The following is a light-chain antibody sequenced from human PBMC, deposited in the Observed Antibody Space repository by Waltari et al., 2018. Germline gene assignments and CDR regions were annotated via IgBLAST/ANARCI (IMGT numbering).Light chain of an antibody. V-gene: IGLV2-23*01. CDR3: CSSAGSSTWM. J-gene: IGLJ3*02. CDR2: EGN. Sequence: QSALTQPASVSGSPGQSITISCTGTSGDVGTYNLISWYQQHPGKVPKLMLYEGNKRPSGISNRFSGSKSGNTASLTISGLQAEDEADYYCCSSAGSSTWMCGGGTKLTVL. CDR1: SGDVGTYNL.